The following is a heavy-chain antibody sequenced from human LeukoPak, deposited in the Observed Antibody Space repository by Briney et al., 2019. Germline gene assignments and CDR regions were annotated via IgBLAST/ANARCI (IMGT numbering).Heavy chain of an antibody. CDR1: GFTFSTYW. J-gene: IGHJ4*02. D-gene: IGHD3-3*01. V-gene: IGHV3-7*01. Sequence: GGSLRLXCAASGFTFSTYWMSWVRQAPGKGLEWVANIKQDGSEKYYLDSVKGRFTISRDNSKNTLYLQMNSLRAEDTAVYYCARAPYDFWSGLGYWGQRTLVTVSS. CDR3: ARAPYDFWSGLGY. CDR2: IKQDGSEK.